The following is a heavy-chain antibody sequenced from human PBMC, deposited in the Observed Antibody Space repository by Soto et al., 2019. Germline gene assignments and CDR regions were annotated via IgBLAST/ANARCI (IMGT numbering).Heavy chain of an antibody. CDR1: GGSVSSGSYY. CDR3: ARDRYDILTGYNWFDP. J-gene: IGHJ5*02. D-gene: IGHD3-9*01. V-gene: IGHV4-61*01. CDR2: IYYSGST. Sequence: SETLSLTCTVSGGSVSSGSYYWSWIRQPPGKGLEWIGYIYYSGSTNYNPSLKSRVTISVDTSKNQFSLKPSSVTAADTAVYYCARDRYDILTGYNWFDPWGQGTLVTVSS.